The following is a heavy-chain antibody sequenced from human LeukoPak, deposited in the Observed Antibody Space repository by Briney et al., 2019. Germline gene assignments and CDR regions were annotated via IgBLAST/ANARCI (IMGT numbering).Heavy chain of an antibody. CDR2: INHSGST. J-gene: IGHJ4*02. CDR1: GGSFSGYY. Sequence: KSSETLSLTCAVYGGSFSGYYWSLIRQPPGKGLEWIGEINHSGSTNYNPSLKSRVTISVDTSKNQFSLKLSSVTAADTAVYYCASHYYDFWSGLDYWGQGTLVTVSS. V-gene: IGHV4-34*01. D-gene: IGHD3-3*01. CDR3: ASHYYDFWSGLDY.